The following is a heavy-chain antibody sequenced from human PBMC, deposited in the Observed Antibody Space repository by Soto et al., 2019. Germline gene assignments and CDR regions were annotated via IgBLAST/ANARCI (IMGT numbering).Heavy chain of an antibody. CDR3: ARDDSGYDDDAFDI. J-gene: IGHJ3*02. Sequence: GGSLRLSCAASGFTFSSYSMNWVRQAPGKGLEWVSYISSSSSTIYYADSVKGRFTISRDNAKNSLYLQMNSLRAEDTAVYYCARDDSGYDDDAFDIWGQGTMVTVSS. D-gene: IGHD5-12*01. V-gene: IGHV3-48*01. CDR2: ISSSSSTI. CDR1: GFTFSSYS.